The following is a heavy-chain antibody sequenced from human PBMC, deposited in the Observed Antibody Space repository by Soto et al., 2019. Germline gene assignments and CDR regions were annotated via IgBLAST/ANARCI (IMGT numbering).Heavy chain of an antibody. V-gene: IGHV3-33*01. J-gene: IGHJ3*02. CDR3: ARDFPSPVAGGAFDI. Sequence: QVQLVESGGGVVQPGRSLRLSCAASGFTFSSYGMHWVRQAPGKGLEWVAVIWYDGSNKYYADSVKGRFTISRDNSKNTLYLQMNSLRAEDTAVYYCARDFPSPVAGGAFDIWGQGTMVTVSS. D-gene: IGHD6-19*01. CDR1: GFTFSSYG. CDR2: IWYDGSNK.